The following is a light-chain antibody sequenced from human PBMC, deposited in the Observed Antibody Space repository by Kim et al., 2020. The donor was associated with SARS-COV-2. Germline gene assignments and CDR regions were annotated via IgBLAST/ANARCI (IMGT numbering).Light chain of an antibody. Sequence: QSVLTQPPSASGTPGQRVTISCSGSSSNIGINYVYWYQQLPGTAPKLLIYRNNQRPSGVPDRFSGSKSGTSASLAISGLRSGDEADYYCAAWDDSLSGYVFGTGAKVTVL. CDR2: RNN. CDR3: AAWDDSLSGYV. CDR1: SSNIGINY. V-gene: IGLV1-47*01. J-gene: IGLJ1*01.